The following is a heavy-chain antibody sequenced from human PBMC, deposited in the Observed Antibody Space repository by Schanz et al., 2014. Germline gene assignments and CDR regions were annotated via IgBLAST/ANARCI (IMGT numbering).Heavy chain of an antibody. CDR1: GFTFNTSW. CDR3: ARGPGGATYTHVDS. V-gene: IGHV3-74*01. D-gene: IGHD1-26*01. J-gene: IGHJ5*01. Sequence: EVQLVTSGGDLVQPGGSLRLSCAASGFTFNTSWFHWVRQPPGKGLLWVSRVSRDGSETTYVDSVRGRFTISRDTAKNTVFLQMNRLKDEDTAVYYCARGPGGATYTHVDSWGQGTLVTVSS. CDR2: VSRDGSET.